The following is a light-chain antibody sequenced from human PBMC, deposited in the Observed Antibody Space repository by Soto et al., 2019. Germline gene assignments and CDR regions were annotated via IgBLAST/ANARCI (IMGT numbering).Light chain of an antibody. Sequence: EIVLTQFPGTLSLSPGERATLSCRASQSVSSNYLAWYQQRPGQPPNLLIFGASNRAPGIPDRFSGSGSGTDFTLTISRLEPEDFAVYYCQQYGSSPSTFGGGTKVDIK. J-gene: IGKJ4*01. CDR3: QQYGSSPST. CDR2: GAS. V-gene: IGKV3-20*01. CDR1: QSVSSNY.